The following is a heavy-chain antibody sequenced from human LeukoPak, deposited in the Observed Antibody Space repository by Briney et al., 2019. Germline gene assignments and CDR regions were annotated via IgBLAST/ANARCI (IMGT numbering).Heavy chain of an antibody. V-gene: IGHV1-69*13. CDR3: ARGDSSSWYAHGYYYMDV. Sequence: GASVKVSCKASGGTFSSYAISWVRQAPGQGLEWMGGIIPIFGTANYAQKFQGRVTITADESTSTAYMELSSLRSEDTAVYYCARGDSSSWYAHGYYYMDVWGKGTTVTVSS. D-gene: IGHD6-13*01. CDR1: GGTFSSYA. J-gene: IGHJ6*03. CDR2: IIPIFGTA.